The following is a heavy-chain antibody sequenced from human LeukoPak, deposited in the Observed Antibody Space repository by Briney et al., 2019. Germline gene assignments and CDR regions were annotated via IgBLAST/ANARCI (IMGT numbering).Heavy chain of an antibody. J-gene: IGHJ4*02. D-gene: IGHD2-2*01. Sequence: GESLKISCKGSGYSFTNYWIGWVRQMPGKGLEWMGIIYPGDSDIRYSPSFQGQVTISADKSISSAYLQWSSLKASDTAIYYCARPSSVCSSTSCYAGAFDSWGQGTLVTVSS. CDR2: IYPGDSDI. CDR1: GYSFTNYW. CDR3: ARPSSVCSSTSCYAGAFDS. V-gene: IGHV5-51*01.